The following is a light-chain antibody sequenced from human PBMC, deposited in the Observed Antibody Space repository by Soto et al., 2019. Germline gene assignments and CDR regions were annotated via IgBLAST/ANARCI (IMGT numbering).Light chain of an antibody. CDR3: QQRSNWPLT. CDR2: DAS. V-gene: IGKV3-11*01. J-gene: IGKJ4*01. Sequence: EIVLTQSPATLSLSPGEGATLSCRASQSVASYLAWYQQKPGQAPRLLIYDASNRATGIPARFSGSGSGTDFTLTISSLGPEDFAVYYCQQRSNWPLTFGGGTKAYIK. CDR1: QSVASY.